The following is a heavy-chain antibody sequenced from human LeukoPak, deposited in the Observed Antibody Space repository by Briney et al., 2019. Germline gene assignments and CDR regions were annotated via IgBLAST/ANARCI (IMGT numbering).Heavy chain of an antibody. D-gene: IGHD6-6*01. CDR1: GGSFSGYY. J-gene: IGHJ4*02. Sequence: SSETLSLTCAVYGGSFSGYYWSWIRQPPGKGLEWIGEINHSGSTNYNPSLKSRVTISVDTSKNQFSLKLSSVTAADTAVYYCARGRGNQYSSSCELDYWGQGTLVTVSS. CDR3: ARGRGNQYSSSCELDY. V-gene: IGHV4-34*01. CDR2: INHSGST.